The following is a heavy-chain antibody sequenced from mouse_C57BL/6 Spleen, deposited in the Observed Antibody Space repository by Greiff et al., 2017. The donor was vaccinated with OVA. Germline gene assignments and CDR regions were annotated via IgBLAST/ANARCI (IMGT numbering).Heavy chain of an antibody. V-gene: IGHV1-64*01. Sequence: QVQLKQPGAELVKPGASVKLSCKASGYTFTSYWMHWVKQRPGQGLEWIGMIHPNSGSTNYNEKFKSKATLTVDKSSSTAYMQLSSLTSEDSAVYYCARRGTTVVATDYFDCWGQGTTLTVSS. CDR3: ARRGTTVVATDYFDC. CDR1: GYTFTSYW. D-gene: IGHD1-1*01. CDR2: IHPNSGST. J-gene: IGHJ2*01.